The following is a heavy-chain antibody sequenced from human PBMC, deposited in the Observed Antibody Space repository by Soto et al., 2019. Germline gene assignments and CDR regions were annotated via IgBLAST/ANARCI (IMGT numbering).Heavy chain of an antibody. CDR1: GFTFSNAW. CDR3: TTDATLNCTNGVCARLDV. J-gene: IGHJ6*02. V-gene: IGHV3-15*07. Sequence: GGSLRLSCAASGFTFSNAWMNWVRQAPGKGLEWVGRIKSKTDGGTTDYAAPVKGRFTISRDDSKNTLYLQMNSLKTEDTAVVYCTTDATLNCTNGVCARLDVWGQGTTVTVSS. D-gene: IGHD2-8*01. CDR2: IKSKTDGGTT.